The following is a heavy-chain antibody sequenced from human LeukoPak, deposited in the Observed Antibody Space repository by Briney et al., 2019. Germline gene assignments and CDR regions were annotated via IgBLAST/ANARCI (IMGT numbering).Heavy chain of an antibody. J-gene: IGHJ1*01. CDR2: ISGSGGST. Sequence: GGSLRLSCTASGFSLSAYSMNWVRQAPGKGLERVSAISGSGGSTYYADSVKGRFTISRDNSKNTLYLQMNSLRAEDTAVYYCAKDKTGEYFQHWGQGTLVTVSS. CDR3: AKDKTGEYFQH. CDR1: GFSLSAYS. V-gene: IGHV3-23*01. D-gene: IGHD1-14*01.